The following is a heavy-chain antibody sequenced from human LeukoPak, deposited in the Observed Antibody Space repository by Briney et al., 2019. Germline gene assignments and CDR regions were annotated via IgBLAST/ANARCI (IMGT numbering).Heavy chain of an antibody. CDR3: ARGPPTDYYDSSGFYYVFDY. CDR1: GGSFSGFY. J-gene: IGHJ4*02. V-gene: IGHV4-34*01. Sequence: SETLSLTCAVYGGSFSGFYWSWIRQPPGKGLEWIGEINHSGSTNYNPSLKSRVAISVDTSKNQFSLKLSSVTAADTAVYFCARGPPTDYYDSSGFYYVFDYWGQGTLVTVSS. D-gene: IGHD3-22*01. CDR2: INHSGST.